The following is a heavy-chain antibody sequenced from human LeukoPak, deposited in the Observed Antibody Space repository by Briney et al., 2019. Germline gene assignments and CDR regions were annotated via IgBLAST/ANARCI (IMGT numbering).Heavy chain of an antibody. CDR1: GGSFSRYY. Sequence: SETLSLTCAVYGGSFSRYYWILIRQSPGKGLEWIAEIDHRGDTNYNPSVKSRVTISVDTSKNQFSLKVRSLSAADTALYYCARGATISETGYFDFWGQGTLVTVSS. J-gene: IGHJ4*03. CDR3: ARGATISETGYFDF. CDR2: IDHRGDT. V-gene: IGHV4-34*01. D-gene: IGHD5-24*01.